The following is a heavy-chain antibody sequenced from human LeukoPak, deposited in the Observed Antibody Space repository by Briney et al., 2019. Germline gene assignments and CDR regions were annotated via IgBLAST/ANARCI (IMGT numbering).Heavy chain of an antibody. D-gene: IGHD6-13*01. Sequence: SETLSLTCTVSGFSISSSGYYWGWIRQPPGKGLEWIGSIYYSGSTYYNPSLKSRVTISVDTSKNQFSLKLSSVTAADTAVYYCARHRGAAGTPSDYWGQGTLVTVSS. J-gene: IGHJ4*02. CDR2: IYYSGST. CDR1: GFSISSSGYY. V-gene: IGHV4-39*01. CDR3: ARHRGAAGTPSDY.